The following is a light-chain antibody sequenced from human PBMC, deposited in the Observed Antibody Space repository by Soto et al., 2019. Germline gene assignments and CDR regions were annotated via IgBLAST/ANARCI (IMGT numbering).Light chain of an antibody. J-gene: IGKJ4*01. CDR2: DAS. Sequence: DIQMTQSPSSLSASVGDRVTITCQASQDISNYLNWYQQKPGKAPKLLIYDASNLETGVPSRFSGRGSGTDFTFTISSLQPEDIATYYCQQYDNLPITFGGGNKVEIK. V-gene: IGKV1-33*01. CDR1: QDISNY. CDR3: QQYDNLPIT.